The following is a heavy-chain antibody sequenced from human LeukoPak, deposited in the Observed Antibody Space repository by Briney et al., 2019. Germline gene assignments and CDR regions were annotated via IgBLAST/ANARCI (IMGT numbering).Heavy chain of an antibody. V-gene: IGHV4-34*01. J-gene: IGHJ4*02. CDR2: INHSGST. CDR1: GGSFSGYY. CDR3: ARGPRLYYYGSGSYDY. D-gene: IGHD3-10*01. Sequence: SETLSLTCAVYGGSFSGYYWSWTRQPPGKGLEWIGEINHSGSTNYNPSLKSRVTISVDTSKNQFSLKLSSVTAADTAVYYCARGPRLYYYGSGSYDYWGQGTLVTVSS.